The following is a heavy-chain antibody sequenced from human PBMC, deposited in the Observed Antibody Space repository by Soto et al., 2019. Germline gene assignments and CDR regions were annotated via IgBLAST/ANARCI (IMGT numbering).Heavy chain of an antibody. CDR3: AKSLITMIVVVITSDYYGMDV. J-gene: IGHJ6*02. V-gene: IGHV3-23*01. CDR1: GFTFSSYA. CDR2: ISGSGGST. Sequence: GGSLRLSCAASGFTFSSYAMSWVRQAPGKGLKWVSAISGSGGSTYYADSVKGRFTISRDNSKNTLFLQMNSLRAEDTAVYYCAKSLITMIVVVITSDYYGMDVWGQGTTVTVSS. D-gene: IGHD3-22*01.